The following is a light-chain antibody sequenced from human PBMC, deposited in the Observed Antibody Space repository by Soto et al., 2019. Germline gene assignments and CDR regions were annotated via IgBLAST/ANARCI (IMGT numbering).Light chain of an antibody. CDR3: QQSYSTPPFS. Sequence: DIQMTQSPSPLSASVGDRVDITCRTSQSVSSYLNWYQAKPGKAPKLLIYEASSLESGVPSRFSGSGSETDVTLTISSLQPEDSATYYCQQSYSTPPFSFGPGTRVDI. CDR1: QSVSSY. CDR2: EAS. V-gene: IGKV1-39*01. J-gene: IGKJ3*01.